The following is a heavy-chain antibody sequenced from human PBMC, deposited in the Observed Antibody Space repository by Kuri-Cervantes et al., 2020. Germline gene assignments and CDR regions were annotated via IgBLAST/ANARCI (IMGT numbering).Heavy chain of an antibody. CDR2: ISYDGSNK. CDR1: GFTFSSYG. Sequence: GESLKISCAASGFTFSSYGMHWVRQAPGKGLEWVAVISYDGSNKYYADSVKGRFTISRDNSKNTLYLQMNSLRAEDTAVYYCARGRTYYYDSSGYYRKEYFQHWGQGTLVTVS. V-gene: IGHV3-30*03. J-gene: IGHJ1*01. D-gene: IGHD3-22*01. CDR3: ARGRTYYYDSSGYYRKEYFQH.